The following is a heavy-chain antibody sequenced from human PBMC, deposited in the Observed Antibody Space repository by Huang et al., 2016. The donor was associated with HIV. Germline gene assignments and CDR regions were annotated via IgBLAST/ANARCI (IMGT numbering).Heavy chain of an antibody. D-gene: IGHD5-18*01. J-gene: IGHJ5*02. Sequence: QVLLVQSGAEVRKPGSSVKVSCTAFGGTFSSYASSWVRKAPGQGLEGMGGIIPIFGTANYTKKFQGRVTITVDESTNTGYMELTRLTSEDTAVYYCARTAYSYGFRQGYNWFDPWGQGTPVTVSS. V-gene: IGHV1-69*13. CDR2: IIPIFGTA. CDR1: GGTFSSYA. CDR3: ARTAYSYGFRQGYNWFDP.